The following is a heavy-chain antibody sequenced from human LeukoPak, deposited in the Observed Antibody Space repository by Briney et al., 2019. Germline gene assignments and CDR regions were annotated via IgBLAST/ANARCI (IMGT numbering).Heavy chain of an antibody. J-gene: IGHJ4*02. Sequence: PSETLSLTCTVSGGSISSYYWSWIRQPPGKGLEWIGYIYYSGSTNYNPSLMSRVTISVDTSKNQFSLKLSSVTAADTAVYYCARGIVGATTLWGQGTLVTVSS. D-gene: IGHD1-26*01. CDR3: ARGIVGATTL. CDR1: GGSISSYY. CDR2: IYYSGST. V-gene: IGHV4-59*01.